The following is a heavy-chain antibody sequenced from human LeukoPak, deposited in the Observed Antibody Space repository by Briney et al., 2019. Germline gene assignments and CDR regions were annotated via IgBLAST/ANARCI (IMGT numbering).Heavy chain of an antibody. CDR2: IYSSGST. Sequence: PSETLSLTCTVSGGSISTYYWSWIRQPAGKDLEWIGHIYSSGSTNYNPSLKSRVTMSVDTSKNQFSLKLSSVTAAGTAVYYCARFGGGNPHFDYWGQGTLVTVSS. CDR1: GGSISTYY. CDR3: ARFGGGNPHFDY. V-gene: IGHV4-4*07. J-gene: IGHJ4*02. D-gene: IGHD4-23*01.